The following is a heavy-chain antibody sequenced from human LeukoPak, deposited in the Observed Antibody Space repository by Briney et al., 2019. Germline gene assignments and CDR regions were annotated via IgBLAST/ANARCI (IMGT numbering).Heavy chain of an antibody. V-gene: IGHV7-4-1*02. Sequence: ASVKVSCKASGYTFTSYAMNWVRQAPGQGLEWMGWINTNTGNPTYAQGFTGRFVFSLDTSVSTAYLQISSLKAEDTAVYYCARGAPLRYFDYYYYMDVWGKGPRSPSP. CDR2: INTNTGNP. CDR3: ARGAPLRYFDYYYYMDV. CDR1: GYTFTSYA. D-gene: IGHD3-9*01. J-gene: IGHJ6*03.